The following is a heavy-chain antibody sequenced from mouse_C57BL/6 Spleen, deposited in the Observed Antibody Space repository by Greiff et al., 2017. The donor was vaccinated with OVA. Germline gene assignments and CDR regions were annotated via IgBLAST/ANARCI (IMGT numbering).Heavy chain of an antibody. Sequence: EVKLVESGGGLVQPGGSLSLSCAASGFTFTDYYMSWVRQPPGKALEWLGFIRNKANGYTTEYSASVKGRFTNSRDNSQSILYLQMNALRAEDSATYYCARYNYGSFDYWGQGTTLTVSS. CDR2: IRNKANGYTT. J-gene: IGHJ2*01. D-gene: IGHD1-1*02. CDR1: GFTFTDYY. CDR3: ARYNYGSFDY. V-gene: IGHV7-3*01.